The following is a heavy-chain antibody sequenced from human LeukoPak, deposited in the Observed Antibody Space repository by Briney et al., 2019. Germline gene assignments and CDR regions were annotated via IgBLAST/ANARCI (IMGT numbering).Heavy chain of an antibody. CDR3: ARDSGDYNAFDI. CDR1: GFTFSSYG. V-gene: IGHV3-30*03. CDR2: ISYDGSNK. J-gene: IGHJ3*02. D-gene: IGHD4-17*01. Sequence: GRSLRLSCAVSGFTFSSYGMHWVRQAPGKGLEWVAVISYDGSNKYYADSVKGRFTISRDNSKNTLYLQMNSLRAEDTAVYYCARDSGDYNAFDIWGQGTMVTVSS.